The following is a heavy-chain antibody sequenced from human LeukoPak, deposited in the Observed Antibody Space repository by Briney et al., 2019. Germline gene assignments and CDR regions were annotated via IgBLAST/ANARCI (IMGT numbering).Heavy chain of an antibody. J-gene: IGHJ4*02. Sequence: PSETLSLTCSVSGYSISSGYYWGWIRQPPGKGLEWIGSIYHSGSSYYNPSLKSRVTISLDTSKNQFSLKLSSVTAADTAVYYCARDVAVAGTNYWGQGTLVTVSS. CDR3: ARDVAVAGTNY. CDR2: IYHSGSS. V-gene: IGHV4-38-2*02. CDR1: GYSISSGYY. D-gene: IGHD6-19*01.